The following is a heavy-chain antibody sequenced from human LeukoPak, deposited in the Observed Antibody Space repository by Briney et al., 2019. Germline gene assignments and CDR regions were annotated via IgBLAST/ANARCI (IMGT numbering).Heavy chain of an antibody. CDR3: ARDGNGYYSFDQ. CDR1: GFTFSSYW. J-gene: IGHJ4*02. CDR2: IKQDGSEK. Sequence: PGGSLRLSCAASGFTFSSYWMSWVRQAPGKGLEWVANIKQDGSEKYYVDSVKGRFTISRDNSKNTLYLQMNNLRAEDTAVYYCARDGNGYYSFDQWGQGTLVTVSS. D-gene: IGHD3-22*01. V-gene: IGHV3-7*05.